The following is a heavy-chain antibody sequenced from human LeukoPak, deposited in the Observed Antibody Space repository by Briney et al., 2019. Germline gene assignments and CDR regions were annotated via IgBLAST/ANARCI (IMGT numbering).Heavy chain of an antibody. CDR2: INHSGST. V-gene: IGHV4-34*01. CDR3: ARGVYYFDY. J-gene: IGHJ4*02. CDR1: GGSFSGYY. Sequence: SETLSLTCAVYGGSFSGYYWSWIRQPPGKGLGWIGEINHSGSTNYNPSLKSRVTISVDTSKNQFSLKLSSVTAADTAVYYCARGVYYFDYWGQGTLVTVSS.